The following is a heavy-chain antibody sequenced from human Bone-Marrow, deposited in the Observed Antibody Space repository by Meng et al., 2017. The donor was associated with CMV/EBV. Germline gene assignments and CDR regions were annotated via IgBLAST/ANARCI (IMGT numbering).Heavy chain of an antibody. Sequence: GESLKISCAASGFTFSSYGMHWVRQAPGKGLEWVANIKQDGSEKYYVDSVKGRFTASRDNARNSLYLQMNSLRDEDTAVYYCARIDYESCSGYYRDYWGQGALVTVSS. V-gene: IGHV3-7*01. CDR3: ARIDYESCSGYYRDY. D-gene: IGHD3-3*01. J-gene: IGHJ4*02. CDR2: IKQDGSEK. CDR1: GFTFSSYG.